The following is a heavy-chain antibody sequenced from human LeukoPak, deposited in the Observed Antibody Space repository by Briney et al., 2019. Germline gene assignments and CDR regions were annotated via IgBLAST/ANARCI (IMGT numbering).Heavy chain of an antibody. J-gene: IGHJ4*02. D-gene: IGHD3-10*01. CDR3: ARDVGWVGQFSFDS. CDR2: INGPGSSV. Sequence: GGALRLSRAASGFTFISYEMHWVRQAPGKGREWLSYINGPGSSVRYGDLPAGRFTVSRDNAKNFLYLQMSTLRVDDTAVYYCARDVGWVGQFSFDSWGQGTLVAVSS. CDR1: GFTFISYE. V-gene: IGHV3-48*03.